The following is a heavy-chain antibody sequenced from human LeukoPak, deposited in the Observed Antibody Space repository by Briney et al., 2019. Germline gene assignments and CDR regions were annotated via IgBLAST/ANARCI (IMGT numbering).Heavy chain of an antibody. J-gene: IGHJ4*02. V-gene: IGHV1-2*02. D-gene: IGHD6-13*01. CDR2: INPNSGGT. CDR1: GYTFTGYY. CDR3: ARASSPYSSSWYYFDY. Sequence: ASVTVSCKASGYTFTGYYMHWVRQAPGQGLEWMGWINPNSGGTNYAQKFQGRVTMTRDTSISTAYMELSRLRSDDTAVYYCARASSPYSSSWYYFDYWGQGTLVTVS.